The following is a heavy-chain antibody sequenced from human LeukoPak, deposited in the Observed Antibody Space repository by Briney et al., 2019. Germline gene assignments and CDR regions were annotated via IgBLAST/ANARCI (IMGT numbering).Heavy chain of an antibody. D-gene: IGHD5-18*01. CDR1: GFTFSSYW. V-gene: IGHV3-7*03. CDR2: IKQDGSEK. J-gene: IGHJ3*02. Sequence: GGSLRLSCAASGFTFSSYWMSWVRQAPGQGLEWVANIKQDGSEKYYVDSVKGRFTISRDNAKNSLYLQMNSLRAEDTAVYYCAREGVQLWDDAFDIWGQGTMVTVSS. CDR3: AREGVQLWDDAFDI.